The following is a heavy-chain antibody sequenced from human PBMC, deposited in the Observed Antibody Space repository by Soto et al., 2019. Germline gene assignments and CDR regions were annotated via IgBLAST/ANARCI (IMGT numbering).Heavy chain of an antibody. CDR2: MSHDGSRT. CDR1: GFLFNTYS. Sequence: GGSLRLSCTTSGFLFNTYSMHWVRQAPGKGLEWVAVMSHDGSRTYYADSVKGRFTISRDNSKNTLSLHLNTLKPEDTAVYHCAKDRVGGTFYTPLGFWGQGTLVTVSS. V-gene: IGHV3-30-3*02. D-gene: IGHD1-7*01. CDR3: AKDRVGGTFYTPLGF. J-gene: IGHJ4*02.